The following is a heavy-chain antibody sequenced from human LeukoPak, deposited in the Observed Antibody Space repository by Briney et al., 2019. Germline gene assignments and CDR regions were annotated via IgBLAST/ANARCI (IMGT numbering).Heavy chain of an antibody. J-gene: IGHJ6*03. CDR1: GFTFSSYG. CDR2: ITGSGDIT. CDR3: AKAPLTDYYYYYYMDV. Sequence: PGRSLRLSCAASGFTFSSYGMNWVRQAPGKGLEWVSAITGSGDITYYADSVKGRFTFSRDNSRNTLYLQMNSLRAEDTAVYYCAKAPLTDYYYYYYMDVWGKGTTVTVSS. V-gene: IGHV3-23*01. D-gene: IGHD3-16*01.